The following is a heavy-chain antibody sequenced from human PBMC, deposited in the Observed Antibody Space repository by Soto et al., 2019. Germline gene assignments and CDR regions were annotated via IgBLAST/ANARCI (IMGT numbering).Heavy chain of an antibody. D-gene: IGHD3-3*01. CDR2: IIPIFGTA. Sequence: GASVKVSCKASGGTFSSYAISWVRQAPGQGLEWMGGIIPIFGTANYAQKFQGRVTITADESTSTAYMELSSLRSEDTAVYYCASRTRFLESLLLYWGQGPLVTVSS. CDR3: ASRTRFLESLLLY. J-gene: IGHJ4*01. CDR1: GGTFSSYA. V-gene: IGHV1-69*13.